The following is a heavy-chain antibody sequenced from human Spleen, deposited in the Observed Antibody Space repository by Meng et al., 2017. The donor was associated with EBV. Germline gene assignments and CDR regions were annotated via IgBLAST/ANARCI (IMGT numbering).Heavy chain of an antibody. CDR2: MHHSGST. V-gene: IGHV4-30-2*01. J-gene: IGHJ4*02. CDR3: AGGPTAMVTYFDY. CDR1: GVSISSGGYS. Sequence: QLQRQESGSGLVKPSQNLSLTCAVSGVSISSGGYSWSWIRQPPGKGLEWIGYMHHSGSTYNNPSLKSRVTISVDRSKNQFSLKLSSVTAADTAVYYCAGGPTAMVTYFDYWGQGTLVTVSS. D-gene: IGHD5-18*01.